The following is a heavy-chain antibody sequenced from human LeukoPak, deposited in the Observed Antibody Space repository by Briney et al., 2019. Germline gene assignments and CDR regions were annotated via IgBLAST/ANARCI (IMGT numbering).Heavy chain of an antibody. Sequence: SVKVSCKASGGTFSSYAISWVRQAPGQGLEWMGGIIPIFGTANYAQKFQGRVTITRDTSASTAYMELSSLRSEDTAVYYCARDYGGNSGWFDPWGQGTLVTVSS. D-gene: IGHD4-23*01. CDR1: GGTFSSYA. CDR2: IIPIFGTA. J-gene: IGHJ5*02. CDR3: ARDYGGNSGWFDP. V-gene: IGHV1-69*05.